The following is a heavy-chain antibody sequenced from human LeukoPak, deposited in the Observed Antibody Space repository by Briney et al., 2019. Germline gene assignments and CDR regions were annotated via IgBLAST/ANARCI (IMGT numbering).Heavy chain of an antibody. CDR2: IKQDGSEK. CDR1: GFSVSGYW. V-gene: IGHV3-7*01. Sequence: GGSLRLSCAVSGFSVSGYWMTWLRQAPGKGLVWVANIKQDGSEKNHVDSVKGRFTISRDNAENSLFLQMNSLRVEDTAVYYCAREWQGGIAAAGTRIEGDYWGQGTLVAVSS. J-gene: IGHJ4*02. D-gene: IGHD6-13*01. CDR3: AREWQGGIAAAGTRIEGDY.